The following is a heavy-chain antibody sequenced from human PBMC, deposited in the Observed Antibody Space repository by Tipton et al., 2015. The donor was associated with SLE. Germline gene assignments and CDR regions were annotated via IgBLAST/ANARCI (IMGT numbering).Heavy chain of an antibody. Sequence: SLRLSCAASGFTLSTHSMHWVRQAPGKGLEWVAVISYDGDNKYYADSLKGQFTISRDNSKNTLYLQMNSLRAEDTAVYYCARDSDYYDSSGFSSYYFDYWGQGILVTVSS. V-gene: IGHV3-30-3*01. CDR2: ISYDGDNK. CDR1: GFTLSTHS. J-gene: IGHJ4*02. D-gene: IGHD3-22*01. CDR3: ARDSDYYDSSGFSSYYFDY.